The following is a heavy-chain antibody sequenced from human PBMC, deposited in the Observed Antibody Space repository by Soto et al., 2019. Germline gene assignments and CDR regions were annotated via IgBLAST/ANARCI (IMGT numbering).Heavy chain of an antibody. V-gene: IGHV1-8*01. Sequence: QVQLVQSGAEVKKPGASVKVSCKASGYTFTSYDLNWVRQATGQGLEWMGWMNPISANTGYAQKFQGRVTMTRNTSIITAYIALSSLRSEVTTGYYSTREAVRGMDVWCQGTTVSVSS. D-gene: IGHD6-19*01. CDR3: TREAVRGMDV. CDR2: MNPISANT. J-gene: IGHJ6*02. CDR1: GYTFTSYD.